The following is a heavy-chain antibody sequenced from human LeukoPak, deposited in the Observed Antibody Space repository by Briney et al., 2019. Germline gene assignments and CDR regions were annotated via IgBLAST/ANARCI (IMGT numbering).Heavy chain of an antibody. D-gene: IGHD3-10*01. CDR3: ARRVGYYGSGIYYYYYMDV. V-gene: IGHV1-8*03. CDR2: MNPNSGNT. Sequence: ASVKVSCKASGYTFTSYDINWVRQATGQGLEWMGWMNPNSGNTGYAQKFQGRVTITRNTSISTAYMELSSLRSEDTAVYYCARRVGYYGSGIYYYYYMDVWGKGTTVTVSS. J-gene: IGHJ6*03. CDR1: GYTFTSYD.